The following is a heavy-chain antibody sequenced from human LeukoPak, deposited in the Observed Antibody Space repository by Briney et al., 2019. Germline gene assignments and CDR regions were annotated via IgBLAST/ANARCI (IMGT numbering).Heavy chain of an antibody. V-gene: IGHV4-34*01. CDR1: GGSFSGYY. CDR3: AGEQYYYDSSGYPLPLGY. Sequence: SETLSLTCAVYGGSFSGYYWSWIRQPPGKGLEWIGEINHSGSTNYNPSLKSRVPISVDTSKNQFSLKLSSVTAADTAVYYCAGEQYYYDSSGYPLPLGYWGQGTLVTVSS. CDR2: INHSGST. J-gene: IGHJ4*02. D-gene: IGHD3-22*01.